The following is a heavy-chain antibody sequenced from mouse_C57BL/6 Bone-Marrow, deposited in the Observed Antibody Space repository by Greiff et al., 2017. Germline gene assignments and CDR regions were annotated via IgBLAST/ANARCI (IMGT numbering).Heavy chain of an antibody. V-gene: IGHV1-22*01. CDR3: ARGGYDGYYGFDY. CDR1: GYTFTDYN. J-gene: IGHJ2*01. CDR2: INPNNGGT. D-gene: IGHD2-3*01. Sequence: EVQLQQSGPELVKPGASVKMSCKASGYTFTDYNMHWVKQSHGKSLEWIGYINPNNGGTSYNQKFKGKATLTVNKSSSTAYMELRSLTSEDSAVYYGARGGYDGYYGFDYWGQGTTLTVSS.